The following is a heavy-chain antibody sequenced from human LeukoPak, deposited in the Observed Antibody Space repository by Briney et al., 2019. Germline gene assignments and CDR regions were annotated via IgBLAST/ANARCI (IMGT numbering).Heavy chain of an antibody. CDR1: GFTFSSYS. D-gene: IGHD2-15*01. Sequence: GGSLRLSCAASGFTFSSYSMNWVRQAPGKGLEWVSSISSSSSYIYYADSVKGRFTISRDNAKNSLYLQMNSLRAEDTAVYYCARDRVVVAAIDYWGQGTLVTVSP. CDR2: ISSSSSYI. V-gene: IGHV3-21*01. CDR3: ARDRVVVAAIDY. J-gene: IGHJ4*02.